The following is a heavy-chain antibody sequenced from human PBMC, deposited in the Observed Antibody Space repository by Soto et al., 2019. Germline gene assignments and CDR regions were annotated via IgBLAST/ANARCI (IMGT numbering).Heavy chain of an antibody. V-gene: IGHV4-59*01. CDR3: ARGDKFGELFPY. CDR1: GGSISSYY. CDR2: IYYSGST. Sequence: NPSGTLSLTCTVSGGSISSYYWTWIRQPPGKGLEWIGYIYYSGSTNYNPSLKSRVTISVDTSKNQFSLKLSSVTAADTAVYYCARGDKFGELFPYWGRGTLVTVSS. D-gene: IGHD3-10*01. J-gene: IGHJ4*02.